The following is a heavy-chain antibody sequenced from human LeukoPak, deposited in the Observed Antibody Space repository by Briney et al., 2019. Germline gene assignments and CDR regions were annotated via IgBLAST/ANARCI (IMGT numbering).Heavy chain of an antibody. D-gene: IGHD1-26*01. CDR3: ARGMMVGGKADYYYGLDV. V-gene: IGHV3-74*01. CDR1: GFTFSNYW. J-gene: IGHJ6*02. Sequence: PGGSLRLSCAASGFTFSNYWVHWVRQAPGKGLVWVSRINNVGNYISYADSVKGRFTISRDNAKNTLYLQMNGLRAEDTAVYYCARGMMVGGKADYYYGLDVWGQGTTVTVSS. CDR2: INNVGNYI.